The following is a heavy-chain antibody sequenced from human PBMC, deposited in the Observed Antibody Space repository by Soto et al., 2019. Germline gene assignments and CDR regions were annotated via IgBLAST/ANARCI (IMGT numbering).Heavy chain of an antibody. CDR3: ARDLASSDNDDLYGMDG. J-gene: IGHJ6*02. CDR2: ISSTGGST. CDR1: RFTFSNYA. D-gene: IGHD4-17*01. Sequence: GSLRLSCAASRFTFSNYAMSWVRQAPGKGLEWVSGISSTGGSTYYADSVKGRFTISRDNSKNTLDLQMSSLRAEDTAVYYCARDLASSDNDDLYGMDGWGQGTTVTVSS. V-gene: IGHV3-23*01.